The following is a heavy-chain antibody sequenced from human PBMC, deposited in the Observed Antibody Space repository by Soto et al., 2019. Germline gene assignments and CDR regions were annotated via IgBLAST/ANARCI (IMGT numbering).Heavy chain of an antibody. CDR1: GGTFSSYA. CDR2: IIPIFGTA. CDR3: ARGCSLRNIVVVPAARGYYYYYGMDV. D-gene: IGHD2-2*01. Sequence: ASVKVSCKASGGTFSSYAISWVRQAPGQGLEWMGGIIPIFGTANYAQKFQGRVTITADESTSTAYMELSSLRSEDTAVYYCARGCSLRNIVVVPAARGYYYYYGMDVWGQGTTVTVSS. J-gene: IGHJ6*02. V-gene: IGHV1-69*13.